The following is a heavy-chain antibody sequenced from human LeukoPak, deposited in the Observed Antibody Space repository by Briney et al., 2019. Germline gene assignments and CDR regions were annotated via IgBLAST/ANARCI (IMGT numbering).Heavy chain of an antibody. Sequence: ASVKVSCKASAYTLTDHDIHWVRQAPGQRLEWMGWINPGKGNTKYSQKFQGRVTITRDTSASTAYMELSSLTPEDTAVYYCANWAGTPAGYFGGPLDYWGQGTLVTVSS. V-gene: IGHV1-3*01. CDR2: INPGKGNT. CDR3: ANWAGTPAGYFGGPLDY. CDR1: AYTLTDHD. D-gene: IGHD4-23*01. J-gene: IGHJ4*02.